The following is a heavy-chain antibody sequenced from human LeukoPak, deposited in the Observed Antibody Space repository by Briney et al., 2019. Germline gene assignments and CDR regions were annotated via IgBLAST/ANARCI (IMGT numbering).Heavy chain of an antibody. V-gene: IGHV3-21*01. CDR3: AGGRLGSSGWLSIDY. CDR1: GFNFRTHS. Sequence: GGALRTPCSTPGFNFRTHSKDRVPPAPGEGLGGVSSISGGSSYIYYADSVKGRFTISRDNAKNSLYLQMNSLRREDTAVYYCAGGRLGSSGWLSIDYWGQGTLVTVSS. J-gene: IGHJ4*02. D-gene: IGHD6-19*01. CDR2: ISGGSSYI.